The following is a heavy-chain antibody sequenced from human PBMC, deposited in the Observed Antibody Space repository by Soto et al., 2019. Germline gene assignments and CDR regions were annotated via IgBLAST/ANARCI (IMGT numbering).Heavy chain of an antibody. CDR1: GYPVTAYY. D-gene: IGHD3-3*01. CDR3: ASGGGVGVAGSAAFDM. Sequence: QLHLVQSGAVVKKPGASVTVSCSASGYPVTAYYMHWVRQAPGRGLEWMGGINPATGAATYTQTFKGRVTMSRDTSPSTVFRDLGGLTSEDTAIFYCASGGGVGVAGSAAFDMWGQGTLVTVSS. CDR2: INPATGAA. J-gene: IGHJ3*02. V-gene: IGHV1-2*02.